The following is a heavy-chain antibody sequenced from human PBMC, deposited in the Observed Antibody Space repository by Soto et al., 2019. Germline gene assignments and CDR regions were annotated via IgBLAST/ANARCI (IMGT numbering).Heavy chain of an antibody. Sequence: PSETLSLTCTVSGGSISSSSYYWVWIRQPPGKGLEWIGSIYYSGRTYYNPSLKSRVTISVDTSKNQFSLKLSSVTAADTAVYYWARDLHSGYAARGGDAFDSWGQGKMVTVS. CDR1: GGSISSSSYY. CDR2: IYYSGRT. V-gene: IGHV4-39*07. CDR3: ARDLHSGYAARGGDAFDS. D-gene: IGHD2-2*03. J-gene: IGHJ3*02.